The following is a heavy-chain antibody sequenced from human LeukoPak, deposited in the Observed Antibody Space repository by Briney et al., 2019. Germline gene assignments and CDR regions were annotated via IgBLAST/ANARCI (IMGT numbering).Heavy chain of an antibody. CDR1: GFNFNDFY. CDR3: AKDLALVVVTDNGMDV. CDR2: ISGSGTTI. V-gene: IGHV3-11*04. J-gene: IGHJ6*02. Sequence: GGSLRLSCAASGFNFNDFYMSWIRQAPGKGLEWISYISGSGTTIYYADSVKGRFTISRDNAKNTLSLQMNSLRPEDTAVYYCAKDLALVVVTDNGMDVWGQGTTVTVSS. D-gene: IGHD2-21*02.